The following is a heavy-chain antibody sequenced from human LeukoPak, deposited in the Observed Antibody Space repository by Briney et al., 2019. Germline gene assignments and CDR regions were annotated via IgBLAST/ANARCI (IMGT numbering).Heavy chain of an antibody. D-gene: IGHD2-21*01. Sequence: HPGGSLRLSCAASGFTFSSYAMSWVRQAPGKGLEWVSAISGSGGSTYYADSVKGRFTISRGNSKNTLYLQMNSLRVEDTAVYYCAKDNCGGECYYYSDYWGQGTLVTVSS. V-gene: IGHV3-23*01. CDR1: GFTFSSYA. CDR3: AKDNCGGECYYYSDY. J-gene: IGHJ4*02. CDR2: ISGSGGST.